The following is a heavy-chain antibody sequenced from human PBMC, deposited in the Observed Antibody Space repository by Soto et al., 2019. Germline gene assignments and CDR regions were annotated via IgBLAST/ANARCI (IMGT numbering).Heavy chain of an antibody. CDR1: EFTFSTYA. CDR3: ARVQAALPLSYYGMDV. CDR2: ISSSSSYI. V-gene: IGHV3-21*01. J-gene: IGHJ6*02. Sequence: EVQVLESGGGLVQPGGSLRLSCAASEFTFSTYAMSWVRQAPGKGLEWVSGISSSSSYIYYADSVKGRFTISRDNAKNSLYLQMNSLRAEDTAVYYCARVQAALPLSYYGMDVWGQGTTVTVSS. D-gene: IGHD6-6*01.